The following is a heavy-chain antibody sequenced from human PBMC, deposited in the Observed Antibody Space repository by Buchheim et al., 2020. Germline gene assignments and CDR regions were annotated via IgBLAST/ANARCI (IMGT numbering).Heavy chain of an antibody. J-gene: IGHJ6*03. CDR2: IKQDGSEK. Sequence: EVQLVESGGGLVQPGGSLRLSCAASGFTFSSYWMSWVRQAPGKGLEWVANIKQDGSEKYYVDSVKGRFTISRDTAKNSLYLQMNSLRAEDTAVYYCARVGAARRRLLWDYYYYMDVWGKGTT. CDR1: GFTFSSYW. V-gene: IGHV3-7*01. CDR3: ARVGAARRRLLWDYYYYMDV. D-gene: IGHD6-6*01.